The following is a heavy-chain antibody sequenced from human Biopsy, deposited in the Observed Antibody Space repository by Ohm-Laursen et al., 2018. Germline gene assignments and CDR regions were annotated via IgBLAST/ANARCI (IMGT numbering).Heavy chain of an antibody. CDR1: GGTFINYT. CDR2: IIPMFGTA. V-gene: IGHV1-69*13. D-gene: IGHD1-26*01. Sequence: GASVKVSCKASGGTFINYTISWVRQAPGQGLVWMGGIIPMFGTANYAQMFQGRVTISADESTSTSYMELSSLTTEDTAIYYCARGPHSGSHSCFDYWGRGTLVTVSS. CDR3: ARGPHSGSHSCFDY. J-gene: IGHJ4*02.